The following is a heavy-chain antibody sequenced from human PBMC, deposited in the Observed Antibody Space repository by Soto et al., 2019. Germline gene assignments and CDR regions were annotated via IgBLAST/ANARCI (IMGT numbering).Heavy chain of an antibody. J-gene: IGHJ4*02. Sequence: LSLTCTVSGGSMRNYFWTWIRQPPGKGLEWIGYIHYSGATSFFPSYNPSLRGRVTISEDTSKNQFSLKLLSVTTADTAVYFCAAGEASSRNLAPYYLDFWGQGTLVTVSS. CDR2: IHYSGATSFFP. D-gene: IGHD6-13*01. CDR3: AAGEASSRNLAPYYLDF. CDR1: GGSMRNYF. V-gene: IGHV4-59*01.